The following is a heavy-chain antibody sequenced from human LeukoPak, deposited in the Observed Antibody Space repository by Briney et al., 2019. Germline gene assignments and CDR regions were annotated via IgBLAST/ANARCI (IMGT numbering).Heavy chain of an antibody. CDR3: ATKSATGFMFDY. V-gene: IGHV4-34*01. CDR2: INHSGST. CDR1: GGSFSNYY. Sequence: PSETLSLTCAVYGGSFSNYYWSWIRQPPGKGLEWIGEINHSGSTNYNPSLKSRVTISVDTSKNQFSLKLSSVTAADTAVYYCATKSATGFMFDYWGQGTLVTASS. D-gene: IGHD1-14*01. J-gene: IGHJ4*02.